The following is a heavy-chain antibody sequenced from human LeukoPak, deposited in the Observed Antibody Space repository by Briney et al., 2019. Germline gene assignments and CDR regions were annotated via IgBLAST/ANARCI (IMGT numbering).Heavy chain of an antibody. Sequence: PSETLSLTCTVSGGSISSHYWSWIRQPPGKGLEWIGYIYYSGSTNYNPSLKSRVTISVDTSKNQFSLKLSSVTAADTAVYYCARDLCPDRRRDGYNLGYWGQGTLVTVSS. V-gene: IGHV4-59*11. CDR3: ARDLCPDRRRDGYNLGY. D-gene: IGHD5-24*01. CDR2: IYYSGST. J-gene: IGHJ4*02. CDR1: GGSISSHY.